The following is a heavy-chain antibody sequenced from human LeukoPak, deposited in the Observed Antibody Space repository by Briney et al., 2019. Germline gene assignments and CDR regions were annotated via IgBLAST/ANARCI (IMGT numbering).Heavy chain of an antibody. Sequence: ASVKVSCKASGYTFTSYGISWVRQAPGRGLEWMGWISAYNGNTNYAQKLQGRVTMTTDTSTSTAYMELRSLRSDDTAVYYCARAATIFGVVIDFDYWGQGTLVTVSS. D-gene: IGHD3-3*01. V-gene: IGHV1-18*01. CDR3: ARAATIFGVVIDFDY. J-gene: IGHJ4*02. CDR2: ISAYNGNT. CDR1: GYTFTSYG.